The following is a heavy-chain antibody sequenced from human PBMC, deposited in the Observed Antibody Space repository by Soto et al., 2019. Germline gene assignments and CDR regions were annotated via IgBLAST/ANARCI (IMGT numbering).Heavy chain of an antibody. Sequence: EVQLLESGGGLVQPGGSLRLSCAASGFTFSSYAMSWVHQAPGKGLEWVSAISGSGGSTYYADSVKGRFTISRDNSKNTLYLQMNSLRAEDTAVYYCAKGLLNWNDGDNWFDPWGQGTLVTVSS. D-gene: IGHD1-20*01. CDR3: AKGLLNWNDGDNWFDP. CDR2: ISGSGGST. V-gene: IGHV3-23*01. CDR1: GFTFSSYA. J-gene: IGHJ5*02.